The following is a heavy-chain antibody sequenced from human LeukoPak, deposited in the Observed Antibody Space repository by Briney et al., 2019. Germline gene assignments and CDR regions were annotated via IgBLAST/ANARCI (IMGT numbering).Heavy chain of an antibody. CDR1: GGTFSSYA. D-gene: IGHD5-18*01. J-gene: IGHJ5*02. V-gene: IGHV1-69*01. Sequence: SVKVSCKPSGGTFSSYAISWVRQAPGQGLEWMGGIIPIFGTANYAQKFQGRVTITADESTSTAYMELSSLRSEDTAVYYGARDRSLRELWLRNWFDPWGQGTLVTVSS. CDR3: ARDRSLRELWLRNWFDP. CDR2: IIPIFGTA.